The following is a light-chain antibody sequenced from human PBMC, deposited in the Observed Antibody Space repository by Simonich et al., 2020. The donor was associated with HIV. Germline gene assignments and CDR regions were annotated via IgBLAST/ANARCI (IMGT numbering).Light chain of an antibody. J-gene: IGKJ1*01. V-gene: IGKV3-15*01. Sequence: EIVMTQSPATLSVSPGERATLSCRARQSVSSNLAWYQQNPGQAPRLLIYSESTRATGIPARFSGSGSVTDFTLTISSLQPEDFAVYYCQQYNNWPPWTFGQGTKVEIK. CDR3: QQYNNWPPWT. CDR1: QSVSSN. CDR2: SES.